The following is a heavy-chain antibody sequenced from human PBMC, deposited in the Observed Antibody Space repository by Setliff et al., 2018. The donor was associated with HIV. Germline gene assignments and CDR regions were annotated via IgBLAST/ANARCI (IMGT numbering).Heavy chain of an antibody. V-gene: IGHV4-61*02. Sequence: TLSLTCTVSGGSISSGNYYWSWIRQPAGKGLEWIGRLYISGSTNSNPSLKSRVTISIDTSKNQFSLKMSSVTTADTAVYYCARDQGGATDYWGQGTLVTVS. CDR2: LYISGST. D-gene: IGHD1-26*01. CDR1: GGSISSGNYY. CDR3: ARDQGGATDY. J-gene: IGHJ4*02.